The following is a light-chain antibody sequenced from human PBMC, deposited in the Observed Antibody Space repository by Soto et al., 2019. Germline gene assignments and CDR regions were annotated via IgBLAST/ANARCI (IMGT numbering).Light chain of an antibody. CDR3: QQYNDNWT. J-gene: IGKJ1*01. CDR2: KAS. V-gene: IGKV1-5*03. Sequence: DIQMTQSPSTLSSSVGDRVTITCRASQSVSRWLAWYQQKPGKAPKLLIYKASTLESGVPSRFSGSGSGTEFTIAISSLQPDDSATDYCQQYNDNWTVGQGTKVEIK. CDR1: QSVSRW.